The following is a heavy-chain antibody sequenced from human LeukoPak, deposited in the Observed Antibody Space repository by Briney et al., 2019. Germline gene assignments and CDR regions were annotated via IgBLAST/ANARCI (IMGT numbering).Heavy chain of an antibody. D-gene: IGHD3-3*01. V-gene: IGHV3-48*01. CDR2: ISGSTRSVI. J-gene: IGHJ5*02. CDR3: AREYYDFWSGPRGNWFDP. CDR1: GFTFSSYS. Sequence: GGSLRLSYAASGFTFSSYSMNWVRQAPGKGLEWVSYISGSTRSVISYADSLKGRFTISRDNAQNSVYLQMNSLRAEDTAVYYCAREYYDFWSGPRGNWFDPWGQGTLVTVSS.